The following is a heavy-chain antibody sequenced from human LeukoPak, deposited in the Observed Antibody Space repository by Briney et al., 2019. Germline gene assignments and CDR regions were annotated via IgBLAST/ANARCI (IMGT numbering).Heavy chain of an antibody. J-gene: IGHJ4*02. Sequence: PGGSLRLSCAASGFTFSSYSMNWVRQAPGKGLERVSYISSSSSTIYYADSVKGRFTISRDNAKNSLYLQMNSLRAEDTAVYYCARVGHGYNVGFDYWGQGTLVTVSS. CDR2: ISSSSSTI. D-gene: IGHD5-24*01. CDR1: GFTFSSYS. V-gene: IGHV3-48*01. CDR3: ARVGHGYNVGFDY.